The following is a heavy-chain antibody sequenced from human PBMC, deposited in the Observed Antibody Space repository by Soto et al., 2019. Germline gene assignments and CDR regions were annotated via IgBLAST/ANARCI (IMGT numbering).Heavy chain of an antibody. V-gene: IGHV6-1*01. CDR1: GDSVSSNSAA. D-gene: IGHD2-15*01. J-gene: IGHJ6*02. Sequence: SQTLSLTCVISGDSVSSNSAAWNWIRQSPSRGLEWLGRTYYRSKWYNDYAVSVKSRITINPDTSKNQFSLQLNSVTPEDTAVYYCARDREVVAATLDYYYYGMDVWGQGTTVTVSS. CDR3: ARDREVVAATLDYYYYGMDV. CDR2: TYYRSKWYN.